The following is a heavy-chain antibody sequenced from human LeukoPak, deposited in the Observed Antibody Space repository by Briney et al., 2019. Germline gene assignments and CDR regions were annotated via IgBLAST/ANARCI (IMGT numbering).Heavy chain of an antibody. J-gene: IGHJ4*02. CDR2: INHFGTT. D-gene: IGHD5-18*01. CDR3: ARGYRAHQTFYSYHYFDS. V-gene: IGHV4-34*01. CDR1: GGSFSGYY. Sequence: SETLSLTCAVYGGSFSGYYWNWIRQPPGKGLEWIGEINHFGTTNHNPSLKSRVTVSGDTSKKQFSLQVNSVTAADTAMYYCARGYRAHQTFYSYHYFDSWGQGTLVTVSS.